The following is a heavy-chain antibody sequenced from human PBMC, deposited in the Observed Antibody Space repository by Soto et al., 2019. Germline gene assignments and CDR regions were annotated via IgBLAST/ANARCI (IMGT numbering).Heavy chain of an antibody. J-gene: IGHJ3*02. D-gene: IGHD3-3*01. CDR1: GYPVTAYY. V-gene: IGHV1-2*02. CDR2: INPATGAA. CDR3: ARGGGVGVAGSAAFDM. Sequence: QLHLVQSGAVVKKPGASVTVSCSASGYPVTAYYMHWVRQAPGRGLEWMGGINPATGAAKYTQTFQGRVPRTRDTSTRTVFMELSGLTSEDTAVFSCARGGGVGVAGSAAFDMWGQGTLVTVSS.